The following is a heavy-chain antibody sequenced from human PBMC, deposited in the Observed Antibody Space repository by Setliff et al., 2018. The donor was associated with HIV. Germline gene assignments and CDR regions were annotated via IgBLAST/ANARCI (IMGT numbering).Heavy chain of an antibody. D-gene: IGHD5-18*01. CDR1: GGTFSSYA. Sequence: SVKVSCKASGGTFSSYAISWARQAPGQGLEWMGGIIPIFGTANYAQKFQGRVTITADESTSTAYMELSSLRPEDTAVYYCARVSGYSYGWAIDYWGQGTLVTVSS. V-gene: IGHV1-69*13. CDR2: IIPIFGTA. CDR3: ARVSGYSYGWAIDY. J-gene: IGHJ4*02.